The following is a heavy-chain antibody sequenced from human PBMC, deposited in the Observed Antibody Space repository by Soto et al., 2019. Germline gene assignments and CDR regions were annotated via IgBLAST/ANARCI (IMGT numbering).Heavy chain of an antibody. CDR3: ARDTAAAGTEYGMDV. CDR2: IWYDGSNK. J-gene: IGHJ6*02. V-gene: IGHV3-33*01. CDR1: GFTFSSYG. D-gene: IGHD6-13*01. Sequence: GGSLRLSCAASGFTFSSYGMHWVRQAPGKGLEWVAVIWYDGSNKYYADSVKGRFTISRDNSKNTLYLQMNSLRAEDTAVYYCARDTAAAGTEYGMDVWGQGTTVTVSS.